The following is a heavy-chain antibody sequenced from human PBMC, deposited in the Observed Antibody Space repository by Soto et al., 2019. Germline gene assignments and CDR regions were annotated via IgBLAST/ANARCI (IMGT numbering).Heavy chain of an antibody. CDR3: AIVRVADSPLDQ. V-gene: IGHV3-30*06. Sequence: PVGSLRLSCECSVFIFSNNGMHWVRQAPGKGLEWVAFMSYDGSSKFVSDSVKGRFTISRDNSKNTLFLHMNNVRLEDTAMYYCAIVRVADSPLDQWGQGTLVTVSS. CDR2: MSYDGSSK. D-gene: IGHD2-15*01. CDR1: VFIFSNNG. J-gene: IGHJ4*02.